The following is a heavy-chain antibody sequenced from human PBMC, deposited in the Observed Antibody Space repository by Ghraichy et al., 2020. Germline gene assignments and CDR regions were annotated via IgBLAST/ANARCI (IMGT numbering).Heavy chain of an antibody. J-gene: IGHJ4*02. CDR1: GFTFDDYT. Sequence: GGSLRLSCAASGFTFDDYTMHWVRQAPGKGLEWVSLISCDVGSPYYADSVKGRFTISRDNSKNSLYLQMNSLRTEDTALYYCAKDSGPPGNVRGVIVRGGYFDYGGQGSLVTVSS. CDR2: ISCDVGSP. D-gene: IGHD3-16*02. CDR3: AKDSGPPGNVRGVIVRGGYFDY. V-gene: IGHV3-43*01.